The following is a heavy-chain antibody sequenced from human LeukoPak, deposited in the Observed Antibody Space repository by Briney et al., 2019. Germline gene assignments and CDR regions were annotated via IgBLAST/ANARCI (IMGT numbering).Heavy chain of an antibody. V-gene: IGHV1-24*01. Sequence: ASVKVSCKVSGYTLTELSMHWVRQAPGKGLEWMGGFDPEDGETIYAQKFQGRVTMTEDTSTDTAYMELSSLRSEDTAVYYCATRKVAVAGLHYYYYGMDVWGQGTTVTVSS. D-gene: IGHD6-19*01. CDR3: ATRKVAVAGLHYYYYGMDV. J-gene: IGHJ6*02. CDR2: FDPEDGET. CDR1: GYTLTELS.